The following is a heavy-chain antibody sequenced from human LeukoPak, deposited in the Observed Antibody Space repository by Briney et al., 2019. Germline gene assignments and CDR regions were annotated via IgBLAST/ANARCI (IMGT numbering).Heavy chain of an antibody. CDR2: ISSSGSTI. D-gene: IGHD5-18*01. CDR1: GFTFSDYY. V-gene: IGHV3-11*01. CDR3: ARDQGIYTAMVTGFDY. J-gene: IGHJ4*02. Sequence: GGSLRLSCAASGFTFSDYYMSWIRQAPGKGLEWVSYISSSGSTIYYADSVKGRFTISRDNAKNSPYLQMNSLRAEDTAVYYCARDQGIYTAMVTGFDYWGQGTLVTVSS.